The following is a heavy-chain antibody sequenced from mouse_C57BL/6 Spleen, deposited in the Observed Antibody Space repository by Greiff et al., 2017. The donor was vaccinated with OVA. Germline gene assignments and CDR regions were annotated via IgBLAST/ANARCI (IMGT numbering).Heavy chain of an antibody. CDR3: SRSGRTAQATDAMDY. CDR1: GYTFTSYW. D-gene: IGHD3-2*02. Sequence: QVQLQQPGAELVRPGTSVKLSCKASGYTFTSYWMHWVKQRPGQGLEWIGVIDPSDSYTNYNQKFKGKATLTVDTSSSTAYMQLSSLTSEDSAVYYWSRSGRTAQATDAMDYWGQGTSVTVSS. CDR2: IDPSDSYT. V-gene: IGHV1-59*01. J-gene: IGHJ4*01.